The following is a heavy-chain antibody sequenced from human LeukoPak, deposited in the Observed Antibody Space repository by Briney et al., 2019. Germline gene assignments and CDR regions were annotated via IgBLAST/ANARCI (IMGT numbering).Heavy chain of an antibody. CDR3: AKDSSSWYGEGWFDP. D-gene: IGHD6-13*01. Sequence: GRSLRLSCAASGFTFDDYAMHWVRQAPGKGLEWVSGISWNSGSIGYADSVKGRFTISRDNAKNSLYLQMNSLRAEDTALYYCAKDSSSWYGEGWFDPWGQGTLVTVSS. V-gene: IGHV3-9*01. J-gene: IGHJ5*02. CDR2: ISWNSGSI. CDR1: GFTFDDYA.